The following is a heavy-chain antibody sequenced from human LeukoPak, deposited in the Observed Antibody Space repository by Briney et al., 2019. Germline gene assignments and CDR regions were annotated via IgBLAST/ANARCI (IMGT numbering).Heavy chain of an antibody. CDR1: GFTFSSYG. CDR2: ISYDGSNK. D-gene: IGHD6-13*01. CDR3: ARDRDLYSSSWYFGY. J-gene: IGHJ4*02. Sequence: PGRSLRLSCAASGFTFSSYGMHWVRQAPGKGLEWVAVISYDGSNKYYADSVKGRFTISRDNSKNTLYLQMNSLRAEDTAVYYCARDRDLYSSSWYFGYWGQGTLVTVSS. V-gene: IGHV3-30*03.